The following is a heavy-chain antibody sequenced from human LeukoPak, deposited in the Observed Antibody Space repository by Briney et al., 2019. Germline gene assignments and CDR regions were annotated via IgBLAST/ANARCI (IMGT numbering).Heavy chain of an antibody. CDR1: GYTFTGYY. V-gene: IGHV1-2*02. Sequence: ASVKVSCKASGYTFTGYYMHWVRQAPGQGLEWMGWINPDSGGTNYAQKFQGRVTMTRDTSISTAYMELSRLRSDDTAVYYCARVNWNDRGQDKLDYWGQGTLVTVSS. D-gene: IGHD1-20*01. CDR3: ARVNWNDRGQDKLDY. J-gene: IGHJ4*02. CDR2: INPDSGGT.